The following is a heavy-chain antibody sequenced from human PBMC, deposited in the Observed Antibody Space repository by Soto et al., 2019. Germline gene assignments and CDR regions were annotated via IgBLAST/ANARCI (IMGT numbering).Heavy chain of an antibody. J-gene: IGHJ4*02. V-gene: IGHV1-46*01. CDR3: DRADYYDSSSLYYDC. Sequence: QVQLVHSGGEVKKPGASVKVSCRASGYVFTNHYIHWVRQAPGQGLEWMGIINPSGGSTNYLQKLQGRITMTRDTSKSTVYKEMGRRRSEDTDVYFCDRADYYDSSSLYYDCWGQGTLVTVSS. CDR1: GYVFTNHY. D-gene: IGHD3-22*01. CDR2: INPSGGST.